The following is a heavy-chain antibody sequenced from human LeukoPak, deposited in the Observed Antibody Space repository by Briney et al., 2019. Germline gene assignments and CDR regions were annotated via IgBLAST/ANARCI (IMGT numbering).Heavy chain of an antibody. CDR3: AREGYSGSYSDY. Sequence: PSETLSLTCTVSGGSISSSSYYWGWIRQPPGKGLEWIGSIYYSGSTHYNPSPKSRVTVSVDTSKNQFSLKLSSVTAADTAVYYCAREGYSGSYSDYWGQGTLVTVSS. V-gene: IGHV4-39*07. D-gene: IGHD1-26*01. CDR1: GGSISSSSYY. J-gene: IGHJ4*02. CDR2: IYYSGST.